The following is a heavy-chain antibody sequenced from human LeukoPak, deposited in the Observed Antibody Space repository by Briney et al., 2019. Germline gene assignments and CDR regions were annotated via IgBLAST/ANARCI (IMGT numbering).Heavy chain of an antibody. CDR1: GYTFTKYG. CDR2: INTNNGNP. V-gene: IGHV7-4-1*02. D-gene: IGHD3-3*01. CDR3: ARDVGD. J-gene: IGHJ4*02. Sequence: ASVKVSCKASGYTFTKYGIDWVRQAPGQGLKWMGWINTNNGNPTYVQDFTGRFVFSLDTSVNTAYLQISSLKAEDTAVYYCARDVGDWGQGTLVIVSS.